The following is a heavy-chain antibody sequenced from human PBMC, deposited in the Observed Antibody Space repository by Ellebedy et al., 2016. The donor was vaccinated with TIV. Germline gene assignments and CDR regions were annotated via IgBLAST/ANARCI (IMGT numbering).Heavy chain of an antibody. CDR1: GFIFSRYS. D-gene: IGHD3-22*01. CDR3: AREYRGDYNDSSDYYCSDY. J-gene: IGHJ4*02. CDR2: ISSSSSTI. Sequence: GGSLRLSCAASGFIFSRYSMNWVRQAPGKGLEWVSYISSSSSTIYYADSVKGRFTISRDNAKNSLYLQMNSLRAEDTAVYYCAREYRGDYNDSSDYYCSDYWGQGTLVTVSS. V-gene: IGHV3-48*01.